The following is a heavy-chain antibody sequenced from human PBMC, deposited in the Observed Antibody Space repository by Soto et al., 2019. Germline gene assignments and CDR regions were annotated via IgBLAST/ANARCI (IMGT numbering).Heavy chain of an antibody. D-gene: IGHD3-10*01. Sequence: GESLKISCKASGYVFVYYWIGWVRQMTGKGLEWMGIIYPGDSDTKYGPSLQGQVTISADKSISTAYLQWSSLKASDTAMFYCAREGLNGSDGEGLDVWGQGTTVPVSS. CDR2: IYPGDSDT. CDR1: GYVFVYYW. J-gene: IGHJ6*02. V-gene: IGHV5-51*01. CDR3: AREGLNGSDGEGLDV.